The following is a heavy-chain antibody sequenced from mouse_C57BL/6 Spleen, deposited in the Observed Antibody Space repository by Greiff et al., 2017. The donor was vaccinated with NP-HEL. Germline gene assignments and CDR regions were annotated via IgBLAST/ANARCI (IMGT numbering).Heavy chain of an antibody. Sequence: QVQLQQPGAELVRPGSSVKLSCRASGYTFTSYWMHWVKPRPIQGLEWIGNIDPSDSETHYNQKFKDKATLTVDKSSSTAYMQLSSLTSEDSAVYYCAKRGGISNSWYFDVWGTGTTVTVSS. D-gene: IGHD2-5*01. V-gene: IGHV1-52*01. J-gene: IGHJ1*03. CDR2: IDPSDSET. CDR3: AKRGGISNSWYFDV. CDR1: GYTFTSYW.